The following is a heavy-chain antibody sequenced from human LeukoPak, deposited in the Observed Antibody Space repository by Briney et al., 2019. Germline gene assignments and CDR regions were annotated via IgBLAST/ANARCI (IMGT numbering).Heavy chain of an antibody. CDR2: IWYDGSNK. Sequence: GGSLRLSCVASGFTFSTYGMHWVRQAPGKGLEWVAVIWYDGSNKYYGDPVKGRFTISRDNSKSTLYLQMNSLRAEDTAVYYCARDSGHAFDIWGQGTMVTVSS. D-gene: IGHD6-25*01. CDR1: GFTFSTYG. CDR3: ARDSGHAFDI. V-gene: IGHV3-33*01. J-gene: IGHJ3*02.